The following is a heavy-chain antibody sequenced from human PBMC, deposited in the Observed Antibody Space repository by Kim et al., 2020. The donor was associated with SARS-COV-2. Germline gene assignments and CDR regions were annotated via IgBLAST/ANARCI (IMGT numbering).Heavy chain of an antibody. CDR2: MNPNSGNT. J-gene: IGHJ6*02. CDR1: GYTFTSYD. V-gene: IGHV1-8*01. CDR3: ARAFYGNYYYYYGMDV. Sequence: ASVKVSCKASGYTFTSYDINWVRQATGQGLEWMGWMNPNSGNTGYAQKFQGRVTMTRNTSISTAYMELSSLRSEDTAVYYCARAFYGNYYYYYGMDVWGQGTTVTVSS. D-gene: IGHD3-10*01.